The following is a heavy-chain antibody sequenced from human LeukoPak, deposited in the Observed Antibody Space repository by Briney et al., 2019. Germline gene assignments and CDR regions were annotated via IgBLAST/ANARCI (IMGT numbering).Heavy chain of an antibody. D-gene: IGHD3-9*01. CDR3: ARDTGYFDWSD. V-gene: IGHV4-34*01. J-gene: IGHJ4*02. CDR2: IYHSGST. Sequence: SETLSLTCAVYGGSFSGYYWSWIRQPPGKGLEWIGSIYHSGSTYYNPSLKSRVTISIDTSKNQFSLKLSSVTAADTAVYYCARDTGYFDWSDWGQGTLVTVSS. CDR1: GGSFSGYY.